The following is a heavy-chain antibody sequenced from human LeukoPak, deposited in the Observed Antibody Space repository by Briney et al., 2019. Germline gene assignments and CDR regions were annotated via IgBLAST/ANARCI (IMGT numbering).Heavy chain of an antibody. CDR3: ARVRAEALSYFDY. CDR2: INHSGII. Sequence: MTSETLSLTCAVYGGSFSGYYWSWIRQPPRNGLEWIGEINHSGIINYNPSLKSRVTISVDTSKNQYSLKLNSVTAADTAVYYCARVRAEALSYFDYWGQGTLVTVSS. V-gene: IGHV4-34*01. CDR1: GGSFSGYY. J-gene: IGHJ4*02. D-gene: IGHD6-19*01.